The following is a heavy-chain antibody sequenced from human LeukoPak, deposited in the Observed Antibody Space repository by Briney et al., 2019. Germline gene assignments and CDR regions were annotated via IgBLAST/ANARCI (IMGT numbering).Heavy chain of an antibody. D-gene: IGHD6-13*01. V-gene: IGHV4-28*05. CDR1: GYSISSSSW. CDR2: IYYSGSI. CDR3: ARISPDGAAAGNAFDP. Sequence: SETLSLTCAVSGYSISSSSWWGWIRQPPGKGLEWIGYIYYSGSIYYNPSLKSRVTMSVDTSKNQFCLKLSSVTAVDTAVYYCARISPDGAAAGNAFDPWGQGTLVTVSS. J-gene: IGHJ5*02.